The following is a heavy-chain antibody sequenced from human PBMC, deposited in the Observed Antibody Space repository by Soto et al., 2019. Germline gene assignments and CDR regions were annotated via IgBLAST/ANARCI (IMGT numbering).Heavy chain of an antibody. CDR2: TYYRSKWYN. CDR1: GDSVSGNSAA. J-gene: IGHJ4*02. Sequence: QLQLQQSGPGLVKPSQTLSLTCAISGDSVSGNSAAWNWIRQSPSRGLEWLGRTYYRSKWYNDYSVAVQRRITTKADSSNNQFSMQLNSVTTEDTAVYYCVRGPPAAGTDFDAWGQGTLVTVSS. V-gene: IGHV6-1*01. CDR3: VRGPPAAGTDFDA. D-gene: IGHD6-13*01.